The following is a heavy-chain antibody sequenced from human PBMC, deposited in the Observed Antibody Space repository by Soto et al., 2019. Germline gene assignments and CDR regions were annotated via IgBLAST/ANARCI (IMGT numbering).Heavy chain of an antibody. J-gene: IGHJ6*02. D-gene: IGHD3-9*01. CDR1: GYTFVDHY. CDR2: INPRNGDK. Sequence: VASVKVSCKTSGYTFVDHYLYWVRQAPGQGLEWMGWINPRNGDKKYAQKFQGRVTMIRDTIITTTYMDLSALTSDDTAVYYCARGELTRIEVMDVWGPGTTATVSS. CDR3: ARGELTRIEVMDV. V-gene: IGHV1-2*02.